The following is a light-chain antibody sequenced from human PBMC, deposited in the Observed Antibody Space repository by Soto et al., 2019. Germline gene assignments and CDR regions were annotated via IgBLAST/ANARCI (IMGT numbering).Light chain of an antibody. Sequence: QSALTQPRSVSGSPGQSITISGTETGSDVGDSSHVSWYQLHPGKAPKLMIYEVNNRPSGVPDRFSGSKSGSTASLTISGLQAEDEAEYYCCLSPGSLTGLFGGVTKLTVL. CDR2: EVN. CDR3: CLSPGSLTGL. V-gene: IGLV2-11*01. CDR1: GSDVGDSSH. J-gene: IGLJ3*02.